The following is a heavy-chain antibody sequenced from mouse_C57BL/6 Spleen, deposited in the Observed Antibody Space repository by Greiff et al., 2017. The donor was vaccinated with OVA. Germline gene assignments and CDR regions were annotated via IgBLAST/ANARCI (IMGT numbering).Heavy chain of an antibody. CDR1: GYTFTSYW. CDR2: IDPSDSYT. Sequence: VQLQQPGAELVRPGTSVKLSCKASGYTFTSYWMHWVKQMPGQGLEWIGVIDPSDSYTNYNQKFKGKATLTVDTSSSTAYMQLSSLTSEDSAVYYCAREGSGSSYEEGAMDYWGQGTSVTVSS. V-gene: IGHV1-59*01. CDR3: AREGSGSSYEEGAMDY. D-gene: IGHD1-1*01. J-gene: IGHJ4*01.